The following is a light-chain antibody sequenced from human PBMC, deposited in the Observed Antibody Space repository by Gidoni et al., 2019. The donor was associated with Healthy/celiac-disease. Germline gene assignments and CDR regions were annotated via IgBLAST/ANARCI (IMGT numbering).Light chain of an antibody. CDR2: GAS. CDR1: QSVSSSY. V-gene: IGKV3-20*01. CDR3: QQYGSSPLT. J-gene: IGKJ1*01. Sequence: EIVLTQSPGTLSLSPVARATLSCRASQSVSSSYLAWYQQKPGQAPRLLIYGASSRATGIPDPFSGRGSGTDFTLTISRLEPEDFAVYYCQQYGSSPLTFGQGTKVEIK.